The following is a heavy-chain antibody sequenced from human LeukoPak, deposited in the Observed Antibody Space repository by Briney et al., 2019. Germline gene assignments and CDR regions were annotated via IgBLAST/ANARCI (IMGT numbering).Heavy chain of an antibody. J-gene: IGHJ4*02. CDR2: ISGSANTI. CDR3: AKDLSRTYLSSSPNY. Sequence: GSLRLSCAASGFTFSESYMSWIRQAPGKGLEWVSYISGSANTIYYADSVKGRFTISRDNAKNSLYLQMNSLRAEDTAVYYCAKDLSRTYLSSSPNYWGQGTLVTVSS. CDR1: GFTFSESY. D-gene: IGHD6-6*01. V-gene: IGHV3-11*01.